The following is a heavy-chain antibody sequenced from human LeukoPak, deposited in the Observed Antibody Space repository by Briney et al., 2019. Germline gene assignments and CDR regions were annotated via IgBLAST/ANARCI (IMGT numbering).Heavy chain of an antibody. V-gene: IGHV3-43*02. D-gene: IGHD3-22*01. J-gene: IGHJ3*02. CDR2: ISGDGAGT. CDR1: GFTFDDYA. Sequence: PGGSLKLSCAASGFTFDDYAMHWVRQAPGTGLAWVSLISGDGAGTYYADSVKGRFTISRDNSKNTLYLQMNSLRAEDTAVYYCAKDPIVVVMTDAFDIWGQGTMVTVSS. CDR3: AKDPIVVVMTDAFDI.